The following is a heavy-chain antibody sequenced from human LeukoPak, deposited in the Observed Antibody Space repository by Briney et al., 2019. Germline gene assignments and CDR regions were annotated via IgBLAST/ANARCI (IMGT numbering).Heavy chain of an antibody. J-gene: IGHJ4*02. D-gene: IGHD1-1*01. Sequence: GGSLRLSCAASGFTFGDYYTTWIRQAPGKGLEWVSYISTSSRTIFYADSVKGRFTISRDNAKNSLSLQMNSLRADDTAIYYCAREDGTYWGQGTLVTISS. CDR1: GFTFGDYY. CDR3: AREDGTY. CDR2: ISTSSRTI. V-gene: IGHV3-11*01.